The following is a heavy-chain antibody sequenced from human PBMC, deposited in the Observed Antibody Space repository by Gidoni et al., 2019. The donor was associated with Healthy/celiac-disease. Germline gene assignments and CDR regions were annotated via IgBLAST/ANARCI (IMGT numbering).Heavy chain of an antibody. J-gene: IGHJ6*02. CDR1: GYTFTGYY. V-gene: IGHV1-2*02. D-gene: IGHD2-15*01. Sequence: QVQLVQSGAEVKKPGASVKVSCKASGYTFTGYYMHWVRKAPGQGLEWMGWINPNSGGTNYAQKFQGRVTMTRDTSISTAYMELSRLRSDDTAVYYCARVKGGFNCSGGSCYYYYYGMDVWGQGTTVTVSS. CDR3: ARVKGGFNCSGGSCYYYYYGMDV. CDR2: INPNSGGT.